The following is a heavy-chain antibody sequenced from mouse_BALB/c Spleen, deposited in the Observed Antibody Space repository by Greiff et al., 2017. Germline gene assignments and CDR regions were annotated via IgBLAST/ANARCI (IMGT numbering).Heavy chain of an antibody. CDR1: GFDFSRYW. CDR2: INPDSSTI. CDR3: ASLYYGYDRGFAY. Sequence: EVKLMESGGGLVQPGGSLKLSCAASGFDFSRYWMSWVRQAPGKGLEWIGEINPDSSTINYTPSLKDKFIISRDNAKNTLYLQMSKVRSEDTALYYCASLYYGYDRGFAYWGQGTLVTVSA. J-gene: IGHJ3*01. D-gene: IGHD2-2*01. V-gene: IGHV4-1*02.